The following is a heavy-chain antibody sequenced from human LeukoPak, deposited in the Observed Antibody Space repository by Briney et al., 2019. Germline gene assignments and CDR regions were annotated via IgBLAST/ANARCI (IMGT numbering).Heavy chain of an antibody. J-gene: IGHJ6*03. D-gene: IGHD4-17*01. Sequence: SETLSLTCTVSGGSISSSSYYWGWIRQPPGKGLEWIGSIYYSGSTYYNPSLKSRVTISVDTSKNQFSLKLSSVTAADTAVYYCARADYGDPYDKVRNYYYYYMDVWGKGTTVTVSS. V-gene: IGHV4-39*07. CDR3: ARADYGDPYDKVRNYYYYYMDV. CDR1: GGSISSSSYY. CDR2: IYYSGST.